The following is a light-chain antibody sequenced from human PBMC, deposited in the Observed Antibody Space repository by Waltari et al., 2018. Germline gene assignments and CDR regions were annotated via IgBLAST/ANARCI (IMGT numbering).Light chain of an antibody. V-gene: IGKV3-15*01. Sequence: EIVMTQSPATLSLSPGERATLSCRASQVVSSHLAWYQHKPGLAPRLLIYGASTRAPGIPARFSGSGSGTEFTLTISSLQSEDFAIYYCQHYNNWPPWTFGQGTKVEIK. J-gene: IGKJ1*01. CDR1: QVVSSH. CDR3: QHYNNWPPWT. CDR2: GAS.